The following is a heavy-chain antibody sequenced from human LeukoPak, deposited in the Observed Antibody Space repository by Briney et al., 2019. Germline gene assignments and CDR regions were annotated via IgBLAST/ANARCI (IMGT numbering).Heavy chain of an antibody. D-gene: IGHD3-22*01. CDR2: ISSDGNNK. Sequence: PGGSLRLSCAASGFTFSSYGMHWVRQAPGKGLEWVAVISSDGNNKNYVDSVKGRFTFSTDNSKNTLYLQMNSLRAEDTAVYYCAKGNDIGGYYYPHFDYWGQGTLVTVSS. CDR1: GFTFSSYG. J-gene: IGHJ4*02. V-gene: IGHV3-30*18. CDR3: AKGNDIGGYYYPHFDY.